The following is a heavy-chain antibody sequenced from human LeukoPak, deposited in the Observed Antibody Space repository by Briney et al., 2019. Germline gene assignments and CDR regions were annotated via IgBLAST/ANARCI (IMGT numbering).Heavy chain of an antibody. CDR3: TRDRPAVAKTFDY. CDR2: IRYDGSNK. V-gene: IGHV3-30*02. D-gene: IGHD5-12*01. J-gene: IGHJ4*02. Sequence: GGSLRLSCAASGFTFSSYGMHWVRQAPGKGLEWVAFIRYDGSNKYYADSVKGRFTISRDDSKSIAYLQMNSLKTEDTAVYYCTRDRPAVAKTFDYWGQGTLVTVSS. CDR1: GFTFSSYG.